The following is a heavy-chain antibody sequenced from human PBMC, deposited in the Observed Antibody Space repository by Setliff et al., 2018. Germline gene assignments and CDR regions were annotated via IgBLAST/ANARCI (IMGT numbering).Heavy chain of an antibody. CDR2: FSSRNDYI. Sequence: GGSLRLSCEASGFSFSNYAMNWVRQAPGKGLEWVASFSSRNDYIYHADSVKGRFTISRDNAKTSLYLQMDSLRAEDTAVYYCAREGRSSGWYSGDYFYVYMDVWGRGTTVTVSS. CDR3: AREGRSSGWYSGDYFYVYMDV. D-gene: IGHD6-19*01. CDR1: GFSFSNYA. V-gene: IGHV3-21*01. J-gene: IGHJ6*03.